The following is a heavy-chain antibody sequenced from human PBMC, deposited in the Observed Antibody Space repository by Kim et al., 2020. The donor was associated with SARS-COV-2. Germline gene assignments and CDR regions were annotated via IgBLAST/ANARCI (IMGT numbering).Heavy chain of an antibody. Sequence: SVKVSCKASGGTFSSYAISWVRQAPGQGLEWMGGIIPIFGTANYAQKFQGRVTNTAEESTSTAYMELSSLRSEDTAVYYCARYLWRSGGSLSRYYYGMDVWGQGTTVTVS. CDR2: IIPIFGTA. CDR3: ARYLWRSGGSLSRYYYGMDV. CDR1: GGTFSSYA. V-gene: IGHV1-69*13. J-gene: IGHJ6*02. D-gene: IGHD2-15*01.